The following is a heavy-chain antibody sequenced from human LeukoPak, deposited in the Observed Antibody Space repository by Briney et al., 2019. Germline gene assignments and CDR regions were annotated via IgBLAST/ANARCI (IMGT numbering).Heavy chain of an antibody. CDR1: GFTFSSYG. Sequence: GGSLRLSCAASGFTFSSYGMSWVRQAPGKGLEWVSYISSGGRTIYYADSVKGRFTMSRDNAKNSLYLQMNSLRAEDTAVYYCARPVVAATTPDTFDIWGQGTMVTVSS. CDR2: ISSGGRTI. J-gene: IGHJ3*02. V-gene: IGHV3-48*04. D-gene: IGHD2-15*01. CDR3: ARPVVAATTPDTFDI.